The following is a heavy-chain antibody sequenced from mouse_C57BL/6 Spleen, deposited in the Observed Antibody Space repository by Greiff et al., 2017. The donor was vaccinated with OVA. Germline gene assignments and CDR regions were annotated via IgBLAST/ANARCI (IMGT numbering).Heavy chain of an antibody. Sequence: DVKLQESGPGLVKPSQSLSLTCSVTGYSITSGYYWNWIRQFPGNKLEWMGYISYDGSNNYNPSLKNRISITRDTSKNQFFLKLNSVTTEDTATYYCARDDDYWGQGTTLTVSS. V-gene: IGHV3-6*01. CDR3: ARDDDY. J-gene: IGHJ2*01. CDR1: GYSITSGYY. CDR2: ISYDGSN.